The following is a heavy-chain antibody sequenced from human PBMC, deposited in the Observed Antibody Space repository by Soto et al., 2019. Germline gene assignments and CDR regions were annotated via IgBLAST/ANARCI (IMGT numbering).Heavy chain of an antibody. CDR1: GGTFSSYA. Sequence: QVQLVQSGAEVKKPGSSVKVSCKASGGTFSSYAISWVRQAPGQGLEWMGGIIPIFGTAHYAQKFQGIGTITADKSTSTAYMELSSLRSEAAGVFYCASRGSTLGRGDWRGYWYFDLWGRGTLVTVSS. CDR2: IIPIFGTA. CDR3: ASRGSTLGRGDWRGYWYFDL. J-gene: IGHJ2*01. D-gene: IGHD3-10*01. V-gene: IGHV1-69*06.